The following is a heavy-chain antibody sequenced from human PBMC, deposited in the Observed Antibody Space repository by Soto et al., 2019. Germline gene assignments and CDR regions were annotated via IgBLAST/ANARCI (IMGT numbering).Heavy chain of an antibody. D-gene: IGHD1-26*01. V-gene: IGHV4-59*01. CDR3: ARDDVRGSFDY. CDR1: GGSISSYY. CDR2: IYYSGST. Sequence: SETLSLTCTVSGGSISSYYWSWIRQPPGKGLEWIGYIYYSGSTNYNPSLKSRVTISVDTSKNQFSLKLSSVTAADTAVYYCARDDVRGSFDYWGQGTLVPVSS. J-gene: IGHJ4*02.